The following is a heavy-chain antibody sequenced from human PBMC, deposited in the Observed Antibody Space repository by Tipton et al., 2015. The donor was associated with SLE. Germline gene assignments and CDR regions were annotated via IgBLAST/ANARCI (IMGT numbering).Heavy chain of an antibody. Sequence: SLRLSCAASGFTFSSYWMSWVRQAPGKGLEWVANIKQDGSEKYYVDSVKGRFTISRDNAKNSLYLQMNSLRAEDTAVYYCARRAYYDFRGYSYVYSAFDIWGQGTMVTVSS. J-gene: IGHJ3*02. D-gene: IGHD3-3*01. CDR1: GFTFSSYW. CDR3: ARRAYYDFRGYSYVYSAFDI. V-gene: IGHV3-7*03. CDR2: IKQDGSEK.